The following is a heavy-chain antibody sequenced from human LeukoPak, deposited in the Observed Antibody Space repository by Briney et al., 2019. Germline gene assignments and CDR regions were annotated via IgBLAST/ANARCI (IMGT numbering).Heavy chain of an antibody. CDR2: IYHRGVA. CDR1: GYSITTYY. D-gene: IGHD5-12*01. J-gene: IGHJ4*03. Sequence: PSETLSLTCTVSGYSITTYYRGWIRQPPGKGLEWIASIYHRGVAFYNSSLKSRVTISVDTAKNQFSLRMNSVTAADTAMYYCARDPLGGNDGYFDYWGQGALVIVSA. V-gene: IGHV4-38-2*02. CDR3: ARDPLGGNDGYFDY.